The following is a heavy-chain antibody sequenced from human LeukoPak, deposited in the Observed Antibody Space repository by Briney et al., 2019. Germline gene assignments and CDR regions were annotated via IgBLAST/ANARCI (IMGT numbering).Heavy chain of an antibody. V-gene: IGHV1-2*02. CDR1: GYTLTELS. CDR2: INPNSGGT. J-gene: IGHJ4*02. Sequence: ASVKVSCKVSGYTLTELSMHWVRQAPGQGLEWMGWINPNSGGTNYAQKFQGRVTMTRDTSISTAYMELSRLRSDDTAVYYCARDSEDIVVVPAANFDYWGQGTLVTVSS. CDR3: ARDSEDIVVVPAANFDY. D-gene: IGHD2-2*01.